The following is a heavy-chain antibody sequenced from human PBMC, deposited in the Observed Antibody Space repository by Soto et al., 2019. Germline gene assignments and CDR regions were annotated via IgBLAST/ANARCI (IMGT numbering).Heavy chain of an antibody. D-gene: IGHD3-3*01. V-gene: IGHV4-34*01. CDR3: ARGKVGTYYDFWSGLTPGRYYYYGMDV. CDR2: INHSGST. Sequence: SETLSLTCAVYGGSFSGYYWSWIRQPPGKGLEWIGEINHSGSTNYNPSLKSRVTISVDTSKNQFSLKLSSVTAADTAVYYCARGKVGTYYDFWSGLTPGRYYYYGMDVWGQGTTVT. J-gene: IGHJ6*02. CDR1: GGSFSGYY.